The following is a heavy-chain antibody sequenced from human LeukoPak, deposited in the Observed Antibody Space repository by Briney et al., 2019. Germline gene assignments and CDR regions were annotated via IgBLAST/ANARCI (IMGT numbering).Heavy chain of an antibody. CDR3: ARGYYYGSGSYPLDY. J-gene: IGHJ4*02. CDR2: IYYSGST. V-gene: IGHV4-59*11. D-gene: IGHD3-10*01. CDR1: GGSISSHY. Sequence: PSETLSLTCTVSGGSISSHYWSWIRQPPGKGREWIGYIYYSGSTNYNPSLKSRVTISVDTSKNQFSLKLSSVTAADTAVYYCARGYYYGSGSYPLDYWGQGTLVTVSS.